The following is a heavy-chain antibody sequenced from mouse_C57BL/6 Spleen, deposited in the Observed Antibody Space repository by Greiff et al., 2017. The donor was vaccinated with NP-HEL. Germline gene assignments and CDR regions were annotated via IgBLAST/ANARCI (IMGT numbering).Heavy chain of an antibody. D-gene: IGHD2-3*01. CDR3: AYDGYPVCDV. CDR2: IDPEDGDT. CDR1: GFNIKDYY. J-gene: IGHJ1*03. Sequence: VQLQQSGAELVRPGASVKLSCTASGFNIKDYYLHWVKQRPEQGLEWIGRIDPEDGDTASAPKFQGKATMTADTSSNTAYLQLSSLTSEDSAVYFCAYDGYPVCDVWGKGTTVTVSS. V-gene: IGHV14-1*01.